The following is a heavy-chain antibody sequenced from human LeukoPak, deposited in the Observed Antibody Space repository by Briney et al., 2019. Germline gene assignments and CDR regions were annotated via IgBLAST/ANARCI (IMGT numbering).Heavy chain of an antibody. CDR1: GYTFTGYY. CDR2: INPNSGGT. V-gene: IGHV1-2*02. Sequence: ASVKVSCKASGYTFTGYYMHWVRQAPGQGLEWMGWINPNSGGTNYAQKFQGRVTMTRDTSISTAYMELSRLRSDDTAVYYCARDRGADYGDFTTVWFDPWGQGTLVTVSS. J-gene: IGHJ5*02. D-gene: IGHD4-17*01. CDR3: ARDRGADYGDFTTVWFDP.